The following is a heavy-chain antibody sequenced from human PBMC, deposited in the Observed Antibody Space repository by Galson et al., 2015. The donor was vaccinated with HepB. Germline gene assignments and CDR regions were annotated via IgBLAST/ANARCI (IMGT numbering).Heavy chain of an antibody. V-gene: IGHV3-23*01. CDR1: GFTFSSYA. D-gene: IGHD5-18*01. CDR2: ISDSGDTT. Sequence: SLRLSCAGSGFTFSSYAMNWVRQAPGKGLQWVAQISDSGDTTYNTDSVKGRFTISRENSKNTVYLQMNSLRADDTAVYYCAKRVVTALYYGLDVWGQGTTVTVSS. J-gene: IGHJ6*02. CDR3: AKRVVTALYYGLDV.